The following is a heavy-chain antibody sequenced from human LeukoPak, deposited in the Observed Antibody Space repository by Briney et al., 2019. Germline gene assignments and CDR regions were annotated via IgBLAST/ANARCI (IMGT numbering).Heavy chain of an antibody. D-gene: IGHD3-3*01. J-gene: IGHJ5*02. CDR2: IYTSGST. V-gene: IGHV4-4*07. Sequence: SETLSLTCTVSGGSISSYYWSWIRQPAGKGLEWIGRIYTSGSTNYNPSPKSRVTMSVDTSKNQFSLKLSSVTAADTAVYYCARDNDFWSGYYSRGWFDPWGQGTLVTVSS. CDR1: GGSISSYY. CDR3: ARDNDFWSGYYSRGWFDP.